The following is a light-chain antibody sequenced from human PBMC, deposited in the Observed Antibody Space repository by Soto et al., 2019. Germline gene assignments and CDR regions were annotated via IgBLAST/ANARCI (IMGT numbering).Light chain of an antibody. CDR1: QNIKTY. CDR3: QQSFSSPPWT. V-gene: IGKV1-39*01. CDR2: AAS. Sequence: DIQMPQSPSSLPASVGDSVTITCRASQNIKTYLNWYQQKPGKAPNLLIYAASSLHSGVPSRFSGSGSGTDFPLTISSLPPEDFATYYCQQSFSSPPWTFGQGTKVEIK. J-gene: IGKJ1*01.